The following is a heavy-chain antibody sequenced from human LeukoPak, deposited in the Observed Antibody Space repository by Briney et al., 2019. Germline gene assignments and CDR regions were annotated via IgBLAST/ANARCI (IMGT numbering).Heavy chain of an antibody. V-gene: IGHV3-21*01. CDR1: GFTFSDYY. J-gene: IGHJ3*02. D-gene: IGHD5-24*01. CDR3: ARRWLQYEAFDI. Sequence: GGSLRLSCVASGFTFSDYYMSWVRQPPGKGLEWVSSISSSSSYIYYADSVKGRFTISRDNAKNSLYLQMNSLRAEDTAVYYCARRWLQYEAFDIWGQGTMVTVSS. CDR2: ISSSSSYI.